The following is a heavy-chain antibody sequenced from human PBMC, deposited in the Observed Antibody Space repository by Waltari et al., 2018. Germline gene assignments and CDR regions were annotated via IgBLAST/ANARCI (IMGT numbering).Heavy chain of an antibody. Sequence: QVQLVESGGGVVQPGGSLRLSCAASGFPFSAYAMHWVRLAPGKGLQWVKHVSKDCYNSYYTDSGKGRFSLPRVNSKGTVVLQMNNLRPEDTAVYFCARTRVTTSWAYFDSWGLGTLVTVSP. CDR1: GFPFSAYA. CDR2: VSKDCYNS. V-gene: IGHV3-30*03. D-gene: IGHD4-17*01. J-gene: IGHJ4*02. CDR3: ARTRVTTSWAYFDS.